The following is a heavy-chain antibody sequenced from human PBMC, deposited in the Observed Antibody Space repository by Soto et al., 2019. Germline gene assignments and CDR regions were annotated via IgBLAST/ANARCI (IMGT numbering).Heavy chain of an antibody. V-gene: IGHV4-31*02. CDR3: ARGRPLLLWFGELREYYFDY. CDR1: GGSLKSGGYY. CDR2: IYYTGRT. J-gene: IGHJ4*02. Sequence: SETLSLTCTVSGGSLKSGGYYWSWIRQHPGRGLEWIGYIYYTGRTYYNPSLESRVTFSVDTSKNQFSLKLSSVTAADTAVYYCARGRPLLLWFGELREYYFDYWGQGTLVTVSS. D-gene: IGHD3-10*01.